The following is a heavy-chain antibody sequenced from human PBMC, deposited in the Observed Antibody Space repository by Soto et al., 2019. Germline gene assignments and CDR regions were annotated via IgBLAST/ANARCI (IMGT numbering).Heavy chain of an antibody. V-gene: IGHV3-30*18. Sequence: QVQLVESGGGVVQPGRSLRLSCAASGFTFSSYGMHWVRQAPGKGLEWVAVISYVGSNKYYADSVKGRFTISRDNSKNTLYLQMNSLRAEDTAVYYCANGRGITMVRGVLWGQGTLVTVSS. D-gene: IGHD3-10*01. CDR2: ISYVGSNK. CDR1: GFTFSSYG. CDR3: ANGRGITMVRGVL. J-gene: IGHJ4*02.